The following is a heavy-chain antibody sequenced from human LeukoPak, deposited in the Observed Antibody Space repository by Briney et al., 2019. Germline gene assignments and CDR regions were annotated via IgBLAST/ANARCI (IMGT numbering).Heavy chain of an antibody. D-gene: IGHD2-15*01. CDR3: ARADGGLNS. CDR2: INWNGGTI. Sequence: GGSLRLSCAASGFNFEDYGMTWVRHAPGKGLEYMSCINWNGGTIGYADSVKGRFTISRDNAKNSLYLQMNSLSVEDTAFYYCARADGGLNSWGQGTLVTASS. CDR1: GFNFEDYG. J-gene: IGHJ5*02. V-gene: IGHV3-20*04.